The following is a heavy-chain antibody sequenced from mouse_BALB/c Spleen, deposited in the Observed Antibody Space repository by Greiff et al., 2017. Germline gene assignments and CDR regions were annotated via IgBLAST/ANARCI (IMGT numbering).Heavy chain of an antibody. V-gene: IGHV1-77*01. Sequence: VQLQQSGAELARPGASVKLSCKASGYTFTDYYINWVKQRTGQGLEWIGEIYPGSGNTYYNEKFKGKATLTADKSSSTAYMQLSSLTSEDSAVYVCAKAMITTGGYAMDYWGQGTSVTVSS. CDR1: GYTFTDYY. D-gene: IGHD2-4*01. CDR2: IYPGSGNT. CDR3: AKAMITTGGYAMDY. J-gene: IGHJ4*01.